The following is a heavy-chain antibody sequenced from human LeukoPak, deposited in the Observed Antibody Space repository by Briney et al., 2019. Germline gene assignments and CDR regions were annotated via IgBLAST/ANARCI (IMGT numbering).Heavy chain of an antibody. V-gene: IGHV3-21*01. J-gene: IGHJ4*02. Sequence: GGSLRLSCAASGFTFSSYSMNWVRQAPGKGLEWVSSISSSSSYIYYADSVKGRFTISRDNAKNSLYLQMNSLRAEDTAVYYCARGSWGIPLGYCSSTSCYYYYFDCWGQGTLVTVSS. D-gene: IGHD2-2*01. CDR1: GFTFSSYS. CDR2: ISSSSSYI. CDR3: ARGSWGIPLGYCSSTSCYYYYFDC.